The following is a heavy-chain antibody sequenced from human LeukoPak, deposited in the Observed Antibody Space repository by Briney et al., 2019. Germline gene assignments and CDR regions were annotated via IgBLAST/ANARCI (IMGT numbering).Heavy chain of an antibody. CDR3: SRATLNYYDSSGYPGNYFDY. CDR1: GFTFSSYE. D-gene: IGHD3-22*01. CDR2: VSSSGSTI. V-gene: IGHV3-48*03. J-gene: IGHJ4*02. Sequence: GGSLRLSCAASGFTFSSYEMNWVRQAPGNGLEWVSYVSSSGSTIYYADSVKGRFTISRDNAKNSLYLQMNSLRAEDTAVYYCSRATLNYYDSSGYPGNYFDYWGQGTPVTVSS.